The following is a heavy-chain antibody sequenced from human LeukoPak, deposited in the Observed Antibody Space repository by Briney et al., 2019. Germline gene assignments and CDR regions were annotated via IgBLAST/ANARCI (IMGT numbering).Heavy chain of an antibody. Sequence: GGSLRLSCTASGFIFSRYGMHWVRQAPGKGLEWAAVIWYDGSNPAYGDSVKGRFTISRDNSKNTLYLQMNSLRVEDTAVYYCAIFQCGHDTSGSPQAEYFQHWGQGTLVTVSS. J-gene: IGHJ1*01. CDR2: IWYDGSNP. CDR1: GFIFSRYG. V-gene: IGHV3-33*01. CDR3: AIFQCGHDTSGSPQAEYFQH. D-gene: IGHD3-22*01.